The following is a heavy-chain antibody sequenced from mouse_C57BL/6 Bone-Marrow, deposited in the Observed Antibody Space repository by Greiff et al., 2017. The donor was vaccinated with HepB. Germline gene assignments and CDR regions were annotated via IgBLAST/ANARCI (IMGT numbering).Heavy chain of an antibody. D-gene: IGHD1-1*01. J-gene: IGHJ4*01. Sequence: VQLQQSGAELVRPGTSVKVSCKASGYAFTNYLIEWVKQRPGQGLEWIGVINPGSGGTNYNEKFKGKATLTAVKSSSTAYMQLSSLTSEDSAVYFCARYPLYYGSSYGYAMDYWGQGTSVTVSS. CDR3: ARYPLYYGSSYGYAMDY. CDR2: INPGSGGT. CDR1: GYAFTNYL. V-gene: IGHV1-54*01.